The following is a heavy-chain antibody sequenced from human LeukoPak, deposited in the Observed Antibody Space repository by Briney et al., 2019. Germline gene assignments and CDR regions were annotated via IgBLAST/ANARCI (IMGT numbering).Heavy chain of an antibody. J-gene: IGHJ3*01. CDR3: ARAVSFGTEPYGFDV. CDR2: IKQDGSEK. V-gene: IGHV3-7*01. Sequence: GGSLRLSCAASGFTFSRYWMCWVRQAPGKGLEWVANIKQDGSEKHYVDSGEGRFTISRDNAKNSVFLQMNSLRAEDTAVYYRARAVSFGTEPYGFDVWGQGTMVTVSS. CDR1: GFTFSRYW. D-gene: IGHD3-16*01.